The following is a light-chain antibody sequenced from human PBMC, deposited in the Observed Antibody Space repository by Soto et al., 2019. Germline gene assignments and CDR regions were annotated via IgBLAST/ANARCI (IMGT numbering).Light chain of an antibody. CDR3: QQYESLPPT. V-gene: IGKV1-33*01. CDR1: QDINNY. J-gene: IGKJ4*01. CDR2: DAF. Sequence: DIQMTQSPSSLSASVGDRVTITCQASQDINNYLNWYQQKPGKDPKLLIFDAFKFDTSVPSRFSGGGSGTDFTFTITSLQPEDIATYFCQQYESLPPTFGGGTRLEI.